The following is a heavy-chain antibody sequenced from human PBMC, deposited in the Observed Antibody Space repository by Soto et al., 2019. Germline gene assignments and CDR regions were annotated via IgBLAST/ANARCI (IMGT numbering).Heavy chain of an antibody. CDR1: GGSISSSNW. Sequence: SETLSLTCAVSGGSISSSNWWSWVRQPPGKGLEWIGEIYHSGSTNYNPSLKSRVTISVDKSKNQFSLKLSSVTAADTAVYYCARGTGGNSDYHYGMDVWGQGTTVTVSS. D-gene: IGHD2-21*02. J-gene: IGHJ6*02. CDR3: ARGTGGNSDYHYGMDV. CDR2: IYHSGST. V-gene: IGHV4-4*02.